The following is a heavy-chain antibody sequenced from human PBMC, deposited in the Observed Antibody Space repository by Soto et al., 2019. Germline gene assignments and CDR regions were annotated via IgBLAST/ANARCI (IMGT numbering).Heavy chain of an antibody. CDR3: AKGRGGSGSLTPRVDX. CDR1: GFTFNNYA. J-gene: IGHJ4*02. D-gene: IGHD3-10*01. Sequence: GGSLRLSCAASGFTFNNYAMTWVRQAPGKGLEWVSAISGGGDTTSYADSVKGRFTVSRDGSKNTLYLQMSSLRAEDTALYYCAKGRGGSGSLTPRVDXWGQGTLVTVSS. V-gene: IGHV3-23*01. CDR2: ISGGGDTT.